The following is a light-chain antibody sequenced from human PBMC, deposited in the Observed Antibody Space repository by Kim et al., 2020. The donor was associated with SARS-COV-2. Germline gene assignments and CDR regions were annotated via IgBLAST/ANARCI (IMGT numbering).Light chain of an antibody. CDR3: QQYGSSPIT. J-gene: IGKJ5*01. Sequence: EIVLTQSPGTLSLSPGERATLSCRASQSVSSSYFAWYQQKPGQAPRLLIYGASSRATGIPDRFSGSGSGTDFPLTISRLESEDFAVYCCQQYGSSPITFGQGTRLEIK. CDR1: QSVSSSY. V-gene: IGKV3-20*01. CDR2: GAS.